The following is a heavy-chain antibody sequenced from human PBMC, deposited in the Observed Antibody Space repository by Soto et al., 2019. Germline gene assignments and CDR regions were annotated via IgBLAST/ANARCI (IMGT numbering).Heavy chain of an antibody. J-gene: IGHJ3*01. CDR3: AGVMVEGSICSAFDF. CDR2: MSYDGGSE. V-gene: IGHV3-30-3*01. CDR1: GFTFGIYD. Sequence: QVQLVESGGGVGQPGRSLRLSCAASGFTFGIYDIHWLRQAPGKGLEWVADMSYDGGSEYYTDSVKGRFTISRDNSKKPVYLQMLSVRPDDSAKSDCAGVMVEGSICSAFDFRGQGTIVTISS. D-gene: IGHD2-8*01.